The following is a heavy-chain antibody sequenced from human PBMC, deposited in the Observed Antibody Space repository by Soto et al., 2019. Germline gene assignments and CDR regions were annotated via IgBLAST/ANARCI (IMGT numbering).Heavy chain of an antibody. D-gene: IGHD3-10*01. J-gene: IGHJ5*02. CDR3: ARHDYYGSGSYYNSNWFDP. CDR1: GGSISSSSYY. Sequence: SETLSLTCTVSGGSISSSSYYWGWIRQPPGKGLEWIGSIYYSGSTYYNPSLKSRVTISVDTSKNQFSLKLSSVTAADTAVYYCARHDYYGSGSYYNSNWFDPSGQGTLVTVSS. CDR2: IYYSGST. V-gene: IGHV4-39*01.